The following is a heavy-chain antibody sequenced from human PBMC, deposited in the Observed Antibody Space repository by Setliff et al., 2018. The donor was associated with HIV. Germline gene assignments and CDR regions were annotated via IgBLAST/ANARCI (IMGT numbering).Heavy chain of an antibody. J-gene: IGHJ4*02. CDR2: MYYSGTT. CDR3: GRAPDY. CDR1: GGSISNYY. Sequence: PSETLSLTCTVSGGSISNYYWSWIRQPPGKGLEWIGSMYYSGTTYYNPSLKSRVTISVDTSKTQFSLKLNSVTAADTAVYYCGRAPDYWGQGTLVTVSS. V-gene: IGHV4-59*05.